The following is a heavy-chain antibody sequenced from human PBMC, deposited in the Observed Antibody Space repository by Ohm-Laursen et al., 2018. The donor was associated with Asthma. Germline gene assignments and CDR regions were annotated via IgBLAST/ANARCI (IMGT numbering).Heavy chain of an antibody. Sequence: SLRLPFSAFGFTFSSYAMSWVRHAPGKGLGWVSAISGSGGSTYYADSVKGRFTISRDNSKNTLYLQMNSLRAEDTAVYYCAKDGAKAYDSSGYYYLAYYFDYWGQGTLVTVSS. J-gene: IGHJ4*02. V-gene: IGHV3-23*01. CDR1: GFTFSSYA. D-gene: IGHD3-22*01. CDR3: AKDGAKAYDSSGYYYLAYYFDY. CDR2: ISGSGGST.